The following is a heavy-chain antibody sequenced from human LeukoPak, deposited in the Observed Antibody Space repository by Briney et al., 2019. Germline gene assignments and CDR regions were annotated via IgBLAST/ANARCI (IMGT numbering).Heavy chain of an antibody. V-gene: IGHV1-2*02. CDR3: ARVTANQDSWFAP. CDR2: LNPKTSGT. J-gene: IGHJ5*02. Sequence: ASVKMSLKASVYTLTDHYIHWVRQAPGQGLEWMGWLNPKTSGTDHAHTYQGRVTMTRDTSISTAYMELSRLTSDDTAVYYCARVTANQDSWFAPWGQRPRETVSS. CDR1: VYTLTDHY. D-gene: IGHD2-21*02.